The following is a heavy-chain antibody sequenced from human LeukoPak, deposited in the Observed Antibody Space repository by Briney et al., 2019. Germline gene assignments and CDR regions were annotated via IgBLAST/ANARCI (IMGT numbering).Heavy chain of an antibody. CDR1: GFTFSSYT. Sequence: NTGGSLRLSCAASGFTFSSYTMNSVRQAPGKGLQWVSTVSASSDIHYSDSVKGRFTISRDNARNSLYLQMDSLRVEDTAMYYCARDRSVDGTVWGQGTLVTVSS. V-gene: IGHV3-69-1*01. CDR2: VSASSDI. J-gene: IGHJ4*02. D-gene: IGHD6-19*01. CDR3: ARDRSVDGTV.